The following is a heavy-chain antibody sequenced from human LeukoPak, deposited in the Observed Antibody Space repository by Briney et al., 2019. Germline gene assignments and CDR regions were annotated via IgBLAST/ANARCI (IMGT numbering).Heavy chain of an antibody. CDR3: ARGEYGLFDY. CDR2: IYYSVST. J-gene: IGHJ4*02. D-gene: IGHD2/OR15-2a*01. V-gene: IGHV4-61*01. CDR1: GGSISGGSYY. Sequence: SETLSLTCTVSGGSISGGSYYWSWIRQPPGKGLECIGYIYYSVSTKYNLSLKSRVTISVDTSKNQLSLKLSSVPAADTAVYYCARGEYGLFDYWGQGTLVTVSS.